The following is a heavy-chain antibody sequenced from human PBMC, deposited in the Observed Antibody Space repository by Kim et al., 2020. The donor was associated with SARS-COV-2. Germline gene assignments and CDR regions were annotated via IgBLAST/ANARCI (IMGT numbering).Heavy chain of an antibody. CDR2: IYPGDSDT. D-gene: IGHD4-17*01. J-gene: IGHJ6*02. CDR1: GYSFTSYW. CDR3: ARRGLLYYYGMDV. Sequence: GESLKISCKGSGYSFTSYWIGWVRQMPGKGPEWMGIIYPGDSDTRYSPSFQGQVTISADKSISTAYLQWSSLKASDTAMYYCARRGLLYYYGMDVWGQGTTVTVPS. V-gene: IGHV5-51*01.